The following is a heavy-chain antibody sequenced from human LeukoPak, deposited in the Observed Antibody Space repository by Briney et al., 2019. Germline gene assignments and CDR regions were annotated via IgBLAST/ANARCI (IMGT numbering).Heavy chain of an antibody. Sequence: SETLSLTCTVSGGSISSYYWSWIRQPAGKGLEWIGRIYTSGSTNYNPSLKSRVTMSVDTSKNQFSLKLSSVTAADTAVYYCARVQASSSWDEYFQHWGQGTLVTVSS. V-gene: IGHV4-4*07. J-gene: IGHJ1*01. CDR3: ARVQASSSWDEYFQH. CDR1: GGSISSYY. D-gene: IGHD6-13*01. CDR2: IYTSGST.